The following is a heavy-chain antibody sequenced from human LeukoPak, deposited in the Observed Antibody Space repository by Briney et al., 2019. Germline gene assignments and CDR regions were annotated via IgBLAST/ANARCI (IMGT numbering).Heavy chain of an antibody. CDR2: IYTSGST. V-gene: IGHV4-4*07. CDR3: ARHDHCSSTSCPFDY. Sequence: PSETLSLTCTVSGGSISSYYWSWIRQPAGKGLEWIRRIYTSGSTNYNPSLKSRVTMSVDTSKNQFSLKLSSVTAADTAVYYCARHDHCSSTSCPFDYWGPGTLVTVSS. J-gene: IGHJ4*02. CDR1: GGSISSYY. D-gene: IGHD2-2*01.